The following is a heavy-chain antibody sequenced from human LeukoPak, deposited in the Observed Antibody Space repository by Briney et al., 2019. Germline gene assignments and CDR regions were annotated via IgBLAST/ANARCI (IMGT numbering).Heavy chain of an antibody. CDR3: AMILRGFDY. J-gene: IGHJ4*02. Sequence: TGGSLRLSCAASGFAFSSYWMSWVRQAPGKGLEWVANIKQDGSEKYYVDSVKGRFTISRDNAKNSLYLQMNSPRAEDTAVYYCAMILRGFDYWGQGTLVTVSS. CDR2: IKQDGSEK. V-gene: IGHV3-7*01. D-gene: IGHD2-15*01. CDR1: GFAFSSYW.